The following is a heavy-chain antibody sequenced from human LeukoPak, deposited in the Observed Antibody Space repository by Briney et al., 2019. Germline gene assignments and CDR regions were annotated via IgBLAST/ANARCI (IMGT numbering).Heavy chain of an antibody. Sequence: PSETLSLTCTVSGGSISSYYWSWIRQPPGKGLEWIGYIYYSGSTNYNPSLKSRVTISVDASKNRFSLKLSSVTAADTAVYYCARDSPPEGWFDPWGQGTLVTVSS. CDR3: ARDSPPEGWFDP. CDR1: GGSISSYY. CDR2: IYYSGST. J-gene: IGHJ5*02. V-gene: IGHV4-59*01.